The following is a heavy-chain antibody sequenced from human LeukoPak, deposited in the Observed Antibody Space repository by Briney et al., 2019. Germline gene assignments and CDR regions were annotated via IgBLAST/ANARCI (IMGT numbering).Heavy chain of an antibody. CDR1: GFTFRNAS. Sequence: GGSLRLSCAAFGFTFRNASMSWVRQAPGKGLEWVGRIKSKTDGGTTDYAAPVKGRFTFSRDDSKNTLYLQMNSLTTEDTAVYFCAHRDTSMVRVDYWGRGTLVTVSS. D-gene: IGHD5-18*01. CDR3: AHRDTSMVRVDY. V-gene: IGHV3-15*01. J-gene: IGHJ4*02. CDR2: IKSKTDGGTT.